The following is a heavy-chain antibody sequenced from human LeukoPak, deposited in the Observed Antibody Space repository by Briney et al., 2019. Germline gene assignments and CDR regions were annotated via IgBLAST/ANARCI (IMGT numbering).Heavy chain of an antibody. V-gene: IGHV3-23*01. D-gene: IGHD3-22*01. CDR2: ISGGGGTT. CDR3: AKDQFMYYYDSSGSRSWSDP. CDR1: GFIFSSYA. Sequence: PGGSLRLSCAASGFIFSSYAMSWVRQAPGKGPEWVSTISGGGGTTYYADSVKGRFTISRDNSKSTLYLQMNSLRAEDTAIYYCAKDQFMYYYDSSGSRSWSDPWGQGTLVTVSS. J-gene: IGHJ5*02.